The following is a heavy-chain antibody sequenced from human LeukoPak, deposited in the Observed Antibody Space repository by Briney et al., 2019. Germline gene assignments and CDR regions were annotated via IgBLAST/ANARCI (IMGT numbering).Heavy chain of an antibody. J-gene: IGHJ4*02. Sequence: PSETLSLTCTVSGGYISTYYWTWIRQPPGRGLEWIGYIYYSGITNYNPSLKSRVTMSVDTSRNQFSLRLNSVTAADTAVYYCARVIGYCSSTSCFGYFDYWGQGTLVTVSS. CDR1: GGYISTYY. CDR3: ARVIGYCSSTSCFGYFDY. CDR2: IYYSGIT. V-gene: IGHV4-59*01. D-gene: IGHD2-2*01.